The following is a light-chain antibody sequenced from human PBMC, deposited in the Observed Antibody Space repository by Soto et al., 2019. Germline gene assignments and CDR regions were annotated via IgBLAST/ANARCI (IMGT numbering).Light chain of an antibody. Sequence: DIQMTQSPSSLSASVGDRVTITCRASRTINNFLSWYQQKPGKHPKLLIYGASRLQSGVPSRFSGSGSGTDFILTISDLQTEDVAFYFCQESSSTPYIFGQGTKLEVK. CDR2: GAS. J-gene: IGKJ2*01. CDR1: RTINNF. V-gene: IGKV1-39*01. CDR3: QESSSTPYI.